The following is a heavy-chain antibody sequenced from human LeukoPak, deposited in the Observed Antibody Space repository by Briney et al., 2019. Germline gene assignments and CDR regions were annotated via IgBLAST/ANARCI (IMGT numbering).Heavy chain of an antibody. CDR1: GFTFSRYW. Sequence: GGSLGLSCAASGFTFSRYWMSWVRQAPGKGLEWVANIKQDGSEKYYVDSVKGRFTISRDNAKNSLYLQMNSLRAEDTAVYYCAISSSRNHFDYWGQGTLVTVSS. V-gene: IGHV3-7*01. D-gene: IGHD6-13*01. CDR3: AISSSRNHFDY. CDR2: IKQDGSEK. J-gene: IGHJ4*02.